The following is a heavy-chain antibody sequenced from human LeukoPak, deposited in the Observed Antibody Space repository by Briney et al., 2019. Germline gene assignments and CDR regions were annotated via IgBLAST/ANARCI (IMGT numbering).Heavy chain of an antibody. Sequence: PSETLSLTCTVSGDSVSSGSYYWSWIRQPPGKGLEWIGYIYDSGSTNYNPSLKSRVTISVDTSKNQFSLKLSSVTAADTAVYYCARDHTSSWYRGFDYWGQGTLATVSS. CDR1: GDSVSSGSYY. CDR2: IYDSGST. V-gene: IGHV4-61*01. J-gene: IGHJ4*02. CDR3: ARDHTSSWYRGFDY. D-gene: IGHD6-13*01.